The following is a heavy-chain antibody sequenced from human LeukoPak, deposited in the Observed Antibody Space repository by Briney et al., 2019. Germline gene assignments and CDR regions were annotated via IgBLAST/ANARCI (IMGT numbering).Heavy chain of an antibody. CDR1: GFTFSSFR. CDR3: VREPGRFSNY. D-gene: IGHD1-26*01. V-gene: IGHV3-48*02. J-gene: IGHJ4*02. CDR2: ISVTSEK. Sequence: PGGSLRLSCAASGFTFSSFRMNWVRQAPGKGLEWLSDISVTSEKSYADSVKGRFTISRDNAKNSLYLQMNSLRDEDTAVYYWVREPGRFSNYWGQGTLVTVSS.